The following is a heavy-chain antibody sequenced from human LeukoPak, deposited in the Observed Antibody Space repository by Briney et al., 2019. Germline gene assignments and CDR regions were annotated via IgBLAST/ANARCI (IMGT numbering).Heavy chain of an antibody. CDR2: ISSSSSYI. D-gene: IGHD3-16*01. Sequence: PGGSLRLSCAASGFTLSNAWMNWVRQAPGKGLEWVSSISSSSSYIYYADSVKGRFTISRDNAKNSLYLQMNSLRAEDTAVYYCARDDYGGIDYWGQGTLVTVSS. V-gene: IGHV3-21*01. CDR3: ARDDYGGIDY. CDR1: GFTLSNAW. J-gene: IGHJ4*02.